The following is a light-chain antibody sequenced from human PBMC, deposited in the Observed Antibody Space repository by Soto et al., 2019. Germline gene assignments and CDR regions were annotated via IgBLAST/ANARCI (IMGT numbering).Light chain of an antibody. V-gene: IGLV1-40*01. Sequence: QSVLTQPPSVSGAPGQRVTISCTGSSSNIGAGYHVHWYQQLPGAAPKLLIYGNINRPSGVPDRFSGSKSGTSASLAITGLQAEDEADYYCQSYDTSQSGVVFGGGTKLTVL. CDR1: SSNIGAGYH. J-gene: IGLJ2*01. CDR2: GNI. CDR3: QSYDTSQSGVV.